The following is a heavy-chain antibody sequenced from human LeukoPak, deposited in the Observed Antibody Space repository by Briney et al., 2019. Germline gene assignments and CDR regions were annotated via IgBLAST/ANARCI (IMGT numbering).Heavy chain of an antibody. J-gene: IGHJ4*02. Sequence: SVKVSFTASGGTFSSYAISWVRQAPGQGLEWMGGIIPIFGTANYAQKFQGRVTITADESTSTAYMELSSLRSEDTAVYYCAGGLYPSGYYFDYWGQGTLVTVSS. CDR3: AGGLYPSGYYFDY. V-gene: IGHV1-69*13. CDR1: GGTFSSYA. D-gene: IGHD3-16*01. CDR2: IIPIFGTA.